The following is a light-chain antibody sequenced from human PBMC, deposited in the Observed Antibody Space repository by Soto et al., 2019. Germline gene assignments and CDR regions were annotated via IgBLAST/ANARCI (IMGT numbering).Light chain of an antibody. CDR1: QSISSW. J-gene: IGKJ5*01. CDR3: QQSYSIFFT. Sequence: DIHMTQSPSTLSASLGHRVTISYRASQSISSWLAWYQQKPGKAPTVLIYAASTLQRGVPSRFSGSGSGTDFTLTITSLQPEDFSTYYCQQSYSIFFTFGQGTRLEIK. V-gene: IGKV1-39*01. CDR2: AAS.